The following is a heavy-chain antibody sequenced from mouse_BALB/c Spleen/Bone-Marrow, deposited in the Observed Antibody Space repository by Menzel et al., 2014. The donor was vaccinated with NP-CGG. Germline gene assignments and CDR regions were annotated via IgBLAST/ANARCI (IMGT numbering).Heavy chain of an antibody. V-gene: IGHV4-1*02. J-gene: IGHJ1*01. Sequence: EVKLMESGGGLVQPGGSLKLSCAASRFDFXRYWMSWVRQAPGKGLEWIGEINPDSSTINYTPSLKDKFIISRDNAKNTLYLQMSKVRSEDTALYYCARLNYYGNLFVWGAGTTVTVPS. CDR3: ARLNYYGNLFV. CDR1: RFDFXRYW. D-gene: IGHD1-1*01. CDR2: INPDSSTI.